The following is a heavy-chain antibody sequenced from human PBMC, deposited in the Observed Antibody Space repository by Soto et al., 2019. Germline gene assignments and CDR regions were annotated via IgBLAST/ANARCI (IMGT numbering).Heavy chain of an antibody. V-gene: IGHV4-38-2*01. CDR3: ARGSSDAFDY. J-gene: IGHJ4*02. CDR2: IYHSGST. CDR1: GYSISSGNY. D-gene: IGHD6-6*01. Sequence: SETLSLTCAVSGYSISSGNYWGGIRQPPGKGLEWIGSIYHSGSTYYSPSLKSRVTISVDTSKNQFSLKVSSVTAADTAVYYCARGSSDAFDYWGQGTLVTVSS.